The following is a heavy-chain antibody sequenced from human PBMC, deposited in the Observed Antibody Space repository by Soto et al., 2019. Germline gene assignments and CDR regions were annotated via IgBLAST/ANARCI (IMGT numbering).Heavy chain of an antibody. Sequence: SETLSLTCTVSGGSISSSSYYWGWIRQPPGKGLEWIGSIYYSGSTYYNPSLKSRVTISVDTSKNQFSLKLSSVTAADTAVYYCARVDHRGYFSVLTDFWGQGILVTVSS. CDR3: ARVDHRGYFSVLTDF. CDR1: GGSISSSSYY. CDR2: IYYSGST. V-gene: IGHV4-39*07. D-gene: IGHD3-10*02. J-gene: IGHJ4*02.